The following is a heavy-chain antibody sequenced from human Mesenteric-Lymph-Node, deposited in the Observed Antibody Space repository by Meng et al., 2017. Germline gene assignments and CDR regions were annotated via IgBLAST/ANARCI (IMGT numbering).Heavy chain of an antibody. D-gene: IGHD3-22*01. CDR1: GGSISSSSYY. Sequence: SETLSLTCTVSGGSISSSSYYWSWIRQPAGKGLEWIGRMSTSGRTNYNPSLKSRVIISEDTSSNQFSLKVNSVTAADTAVYYCAREDYYKDYFDYWGQGALVTVSS. V-gene: IGHV4-61*02. CDR3: AREDYYKDYFDY. J-gene: IGHJ4*02. CDR2: MSTSGRT.